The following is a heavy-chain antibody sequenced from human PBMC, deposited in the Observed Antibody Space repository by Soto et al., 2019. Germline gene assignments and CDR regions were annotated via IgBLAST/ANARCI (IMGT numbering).Heavy chain of an antibody. CDR1: GGTFSSYA. D-gene: IGHD6-19*01. J-gene: IGHJ4*02. CDR2: IIPIFGTA. CDR3: ARGGIAVAGTFAPLYYFDY. V-gene: IGHV1-69*06. Sequence: GASVKVSCKASGGTFSSYAISWVRQAPGQGLEWMGGIIPIFGTANYAQKFQGRVTITADKSTSTAYMELSSLRSEDTAVYYCARGGIAVAGTFAPLYYFDYWGQGTLVTVSS.